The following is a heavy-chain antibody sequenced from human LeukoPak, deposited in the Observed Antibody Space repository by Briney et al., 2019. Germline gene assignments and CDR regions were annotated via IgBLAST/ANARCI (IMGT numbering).Heavy chain of an antibody. CDR3: ARAPGTNSRYNWFDP. D-gene: IGHD4-23*01. CDR1: GTSVSSYY. Sequence: SETLSLTCTVSGTSVSSYYWSWIRQPPGKGLEWIGYIYYSGSTNYNPSLKSRVTISVDTSKNQFSLKLSSVTAADTAVYYCARAPGTNSRYNWFDPWGQGTLVTVSS. CDR2: IYYSGST. J-gene: IGHJ5*02. V-gene: IGHV4-59*08.